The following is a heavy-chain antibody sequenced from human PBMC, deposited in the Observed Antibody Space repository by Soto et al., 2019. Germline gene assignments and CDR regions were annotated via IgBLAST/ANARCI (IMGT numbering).Heavy chain of an antibody. J-gene: IGHJ3*02. CDR1: GGSISSGGYS. V-gene: IGHV4-30-2*01. CDR2: IYHSGST. CDR3: DSMTTVTTEPGNDAFDI. Sequence: QLQLQESGSGLVKPSQTLSLTCAVSGGSISSGGYSWSWIRQPPGKGLEWIGYIYHSGSTYYNPSLKSRVTISVDRSKNQFSLKLSSVTAADTAVYYCDSMTTVTTEPGNDAFDIWGQGTMVTVSS. D-gene: IGHD4-17*01.